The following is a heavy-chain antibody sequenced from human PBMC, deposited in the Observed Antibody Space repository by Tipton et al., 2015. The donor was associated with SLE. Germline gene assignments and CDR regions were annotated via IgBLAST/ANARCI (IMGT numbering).Heavy chain of an antibody. J-gene: IGHJ4*02. D-gene: IGHD1-7*01. CDR3: ARGVLITGTTRYFDY. Sequence: GSLRLSCVASGFSSGFSFSDFWMSWVRQAPGKGLEWVANINQDGSEMYYVDSVKGRFTISRDNGKSSLYLQMNSLRAEDTAVYYCARGVLITGTTRYFDYWGQGTLVTVSS. CDR2: INQDGSEM. V-gene: IGHV3-7*01. CDR1: GFSSGFSFSDFW.